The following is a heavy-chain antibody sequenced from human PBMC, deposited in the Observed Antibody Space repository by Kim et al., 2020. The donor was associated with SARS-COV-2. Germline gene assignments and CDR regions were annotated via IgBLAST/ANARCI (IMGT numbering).Heavy chain of an antibody. V-gene: IGHV1-69*13. J-gene: IGHJ6*02. CDR2: IIPIFGTA. D-gene: IGHD4-17*01. CDR3: ASPAARTTVTTYYYYYGMDV. CDR1: GGTFSSYA. Sequence: SVKVSCKASGGTFSSYAISWVRQAPGQGLEWMGGIIPIFGTANYAQKFQGRVTITADESTSTAYMELSSLRSEDTAVYYCASPAARTTVTTYYYYYGMDVWGQGTTVTVSS.